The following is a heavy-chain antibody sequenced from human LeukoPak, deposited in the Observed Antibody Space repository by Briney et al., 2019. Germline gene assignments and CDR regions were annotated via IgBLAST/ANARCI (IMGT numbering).Heavy chain of an antibody. J-gene: IGHJ6*02. CDR3: ARGHYEMGV. CDR1: GFTFSDYY. Sequence: GGCLRPSSAASGFTFSDYYMTWIRQVPGGGLEWVSHIAHSGNGMRYANAVKGRFTIARDNAKNLLFLQMDSLRAADTAVYYCARGHYEMGVWGQGTTVIVSS. V-gene: IGHV3-11*01. CDR2: IAHSGNGM.